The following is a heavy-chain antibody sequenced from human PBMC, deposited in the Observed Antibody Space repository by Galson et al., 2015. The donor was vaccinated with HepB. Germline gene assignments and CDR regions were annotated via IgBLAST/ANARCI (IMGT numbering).Heavy chain of an antibody. CDR1: GGSITSGGYS. J-gene: IGHJ3*02. CDR3: ARSSYGYDDFDI. CDR2: IYHSGST. D-gene: IGHD3-10*01. Sequence: TLSLTCAVSGGSITSGGYSWSWIRQPPGKALEWIGFIYHSGSTYYNPSLKSRVFISVETSRNQLSLELTSVTTADTAVYYCARSSYGYDDFDIWGQGTMVTVSS. V-gene: IGHV4-30-2*02.